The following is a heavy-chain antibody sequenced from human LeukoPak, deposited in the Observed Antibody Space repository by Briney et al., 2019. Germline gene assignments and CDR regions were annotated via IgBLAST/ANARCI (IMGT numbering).Heavy chain of an antibody. CDR3: ARGDGVVVVPAAIDY. CDR2: MKPNSGNT. Sequence: ASVKVSCKASGYTFTSYDINWVRQAPGQGLEWMGWMKPNSGNTGYAQKFQGRVTMTRNTSISTAYMELSSLRSEDTAVYYCARGDGVVVVPAAIDYWGQGTLVTVSS. CDR1: GYTFTSYD. D-gene: IGHD2-2*01. J-gene: IGHJ4*02. V-gene: IGHV1-8*01.